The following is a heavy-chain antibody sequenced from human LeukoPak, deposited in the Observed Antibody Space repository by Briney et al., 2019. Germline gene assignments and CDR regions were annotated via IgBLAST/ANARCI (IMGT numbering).Heavy chain of an antibody. J-gene: IGHJ4*02. D-gene: IGHD3-10*01. V-gene: IGHV4-59*12. CDR3: ARSSGTGFEY. Sequence: KPSGTLSLTCTVSGGSISDFYWSWVRQPPGKGLEWVWFIYFGGSTNYNPSLKSRVTMSVDTSKNQFSLKLSSVPAEDSAMYYWARSSGTGFEYWGQGTLVTVSS. CDR2: IYFGGST. CDR1: GGSISDFY.